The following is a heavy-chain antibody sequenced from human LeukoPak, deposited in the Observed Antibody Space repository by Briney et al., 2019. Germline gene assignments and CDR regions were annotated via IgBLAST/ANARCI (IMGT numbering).Heavy chain of an antibody. CDR3: AREHVRLGELAVDY. D-gene: IGHD3-16*01. Sequence: PGGPLRLSCAASGFTFSSYWMHWVRQAPGKGLVWVSRINSDGSSTTYADSVKGRFTISRDNAKNTLYLQMNSLRAEDTAVYYCAREHVRLGELAVDYWGQGTLVTVSS. CDR1: GFTFSSYW. J-gene: IGHJ4*02. CDR2: INSDGSST. V-gene: IGHV3-74*01.